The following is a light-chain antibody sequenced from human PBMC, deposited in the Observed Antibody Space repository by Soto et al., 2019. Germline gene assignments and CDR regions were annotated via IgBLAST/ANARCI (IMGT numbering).Light chain of an antibody. CDR1: QSIRSNY. V-gene: IGKV3-11*01. CDR2: DAS. Sequence: EIVLTQSPGTLSLSPGERATLSCRASQSIRSNYLAWYQQKPGQAPRLLIYDASNRATGIPARFSGSGSGTDFTLTISSLEPEDFAVYYCQQRSNWPPASFTFGPGTKVDIK. J-gene: IGKJ3*01. CDR3: QQRSNWPPASFT.